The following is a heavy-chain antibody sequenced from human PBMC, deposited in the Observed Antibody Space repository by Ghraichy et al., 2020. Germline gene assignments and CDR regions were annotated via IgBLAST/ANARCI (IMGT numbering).Heavy chain of an antibody. Sequence: SKTLSLTCAISGDSVSSNTDVWNWIRQSPSRGLEWLGRTYYRSKWYNDYAISVKGRITINPDTSKNQFSLQLNSVTPEDTAVYYCARDSSYSGGFDYWGQGTLVTVSS. D-gene: IGHD1-26*01. CDR3: ARDSSYSGGFDY. J-gene: IGHJ4*02. V-gene: IGHV6-1*01. CDR2: TYYRSKWYN. CDR1: GDSVSSNTDV.